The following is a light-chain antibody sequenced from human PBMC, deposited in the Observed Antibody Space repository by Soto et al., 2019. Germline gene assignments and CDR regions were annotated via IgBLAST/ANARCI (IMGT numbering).Light chain of an antibody. J-gene: IGKJ2*01. CDR1: QSVSRNH. V-gene: IGKV3-20*01. Sequence: EIVLTQSPGTLSLSPGERATLSCRASQSVSRNHLAWYQQKPGQAPRLLIYGASSRATGIPDRFSGSGSGTDFTLTISRLEPEDFAVYYCQQYNNWPPYTFGQGTKLEIK. CDR3: QQYNNWPPYT. CDR2: GAS.